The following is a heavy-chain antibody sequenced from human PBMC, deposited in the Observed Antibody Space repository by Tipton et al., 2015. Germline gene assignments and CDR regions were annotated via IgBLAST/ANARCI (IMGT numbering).Heavy chain of an antibody. D-gene: IGHD5-18*01. CDR1: ADSMSTGPYY. CDR2: IYHSGPT. Sequence: TLSLTCTVSADSMSTGPYYWSWIRQHPGQGLEWIGYIYHSGPTYYSPSLKSRLTISLDKSKSHFSLQLTSVTAADPAVSYCSRSTDTCIPYWGPGTLFTVSS. CDR3: SRSTDTCIPY. V-gene: IGHV4-31*03. J-gene: IGHJ4*02.